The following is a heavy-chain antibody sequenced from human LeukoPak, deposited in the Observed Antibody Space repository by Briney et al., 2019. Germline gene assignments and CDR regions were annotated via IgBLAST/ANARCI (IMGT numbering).Heavy chain of an antibody. D-gene: IGHD1-1*01. CDR3: ARERGVQLERKLDH. CDR2: INPYTGGT. V-gene: IGHV1-2*02. J-gene: IGHJ4*02. CDR1: GYTFTTYH. Sequence: ASVKVSFKASGYTFTTYHMHWVRQAPGQGLEWMGWINPYTGGTNYAQKFQGRVTMPRDSSISTAYMELSSLTSDDTAVYYCARERGVQLERKLDHWGQGTLVTVSS.